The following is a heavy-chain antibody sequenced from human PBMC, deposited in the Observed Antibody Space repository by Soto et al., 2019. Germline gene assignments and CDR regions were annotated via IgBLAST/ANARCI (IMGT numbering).Heavy chain of an antibody. J-gene: IGHJ4*02. CDR2: IYYSGST. D-gene: IGHD3-3*01. CDR3: ARVRDFWSGYYIDY. Sequence: SETLSLTCTVSGGSISSGDYYWSWIRQPPGKGLEWIGYIYYSGSTYYNPSLKSRVTISVDTSKNQFSLKLSSVTAADTAVYYCARVRDFWSGYYIDYWGQGTLVTV. V-gene: IGHV4-30-4*01. CDR1: GGSISSGDYY.